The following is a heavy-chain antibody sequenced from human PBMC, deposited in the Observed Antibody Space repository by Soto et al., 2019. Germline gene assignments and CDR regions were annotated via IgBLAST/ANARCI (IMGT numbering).Heavy chain of an antibody. CDR2: IYSGGST. V-gene: IGHV3-53*01. CDR3: ARDSRTAADLYSYYGMDX. D-gene: IGHD6-13*01. Sequence: PGGSLRLSCAASGFTVSSNYMSWVRQAPGKGLEWVSVIYSGGSTYYADSVKGRFTISRDNSKNTLYLQMNSLRAEDTAVYYCARDSRTAADLYSYYGMDXWGQGTTVTVS. CDR1: GFTVSSNY. J-gene: IGHJ6*02.